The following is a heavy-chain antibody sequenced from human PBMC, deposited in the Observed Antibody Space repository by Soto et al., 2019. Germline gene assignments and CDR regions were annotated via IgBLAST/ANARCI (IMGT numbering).Heavy chain of an antibody. CDR2: INSDGSST. D-gene: IGHD2-15*01. Sequence: EVQLVESGGGLVQPGGSLRLSCAASGLTFSSYWMHWVRQAPGKGLVWVSRINSDGSSTSYADSVKGRRTISRDNAKNTLYRHMTSPRAEDTAVYYFVRTILGSAAATREDYWCQGTLVSFSS. CDR3: VRTILGSAAATREDY. CDR1: GLTFSSYW. J-gene: IGHJ4*02. V-gene: IGHV3-74*01.